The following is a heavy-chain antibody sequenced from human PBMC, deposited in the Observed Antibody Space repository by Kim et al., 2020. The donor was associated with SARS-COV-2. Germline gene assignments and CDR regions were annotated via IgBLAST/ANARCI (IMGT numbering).Heavy chain of an antibody. CDR3: ATPIAVAGTVDY. CDR1: GGSISSSSYY. J-gene: IGHJ4*02. CDR2: IYYSGST. V-gene: IGHV4-39*01. D-gene: IGHD6-19*01. Sequence: SETLSLTCTVSGGSISSSSYYWGWIRQPPGKGLEWIGSIYYSGSTYYNPSLKSRVTISVDTSKNQFSLKLSSVTAADTAVYYCATPIAVAGTVDYWGQGTLVTVSS.